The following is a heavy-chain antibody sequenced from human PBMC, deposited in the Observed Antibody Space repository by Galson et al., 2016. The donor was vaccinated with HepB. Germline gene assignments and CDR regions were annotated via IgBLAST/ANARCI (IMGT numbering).Heavy chain of an antibody. V-gene: IGHV3-7*04. D-gene: IGHD2-15*01. CDR2: IKQDGSEK. Sequence: SLRLSCAASGFTFSNNWMTWVRQAPGKGLEWVANIKQDGSEKYYVDSVKGRFTISRDNAKNSLYLQMNSLRAEDTAVYYCARDSGFCSYIGCRGDAFDIWGQGTMVTVSS. CDR1: GFTFSNNW. J-gene: IGHJ3*02. CDR3: ARDSGFCSYIGCRGDAFDI.